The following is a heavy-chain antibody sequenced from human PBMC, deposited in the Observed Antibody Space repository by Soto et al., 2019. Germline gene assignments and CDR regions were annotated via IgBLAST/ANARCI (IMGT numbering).Heavy chain of an antibody. D-gene: IGHD3-16*01. V-gene: IGHV4-39*01. Sequence: SETLSLTCPVSGASISSSSYYWGWIRQPPGKGLEWIGSIYYSGSTYYNPSPKSRVTISVDTSKTQFSLKLSSVTAADTAVYYCARHRPAVVIAFGGRAHAFDFWGQGTMVTVS. CDR3: ARHRPAVVIAFGGRAHAFDF. CDR2: IYYSGST. J-gene: IGHJ3*01. CDR1: GASISSSSYY.